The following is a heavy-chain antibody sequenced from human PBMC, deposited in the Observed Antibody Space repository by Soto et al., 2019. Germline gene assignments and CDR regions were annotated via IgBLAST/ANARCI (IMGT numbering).Heavy chain of an antibody. CDR2: IHDYGSEE. Sequence: GGSLRLSCAASGFTFSSYWMTWVRQAPGKGLEWVANIHDYGSEEHYVDSVKGRFTISRDNAKKSVYLQMNSLRVEDTAVYYCARDASRDSSARGWFDPWGPGTLVTVS. V-gene: IGHV3-7*03. J-gene: IGHJ5*02. CDR3: ARDASRDSSARGWFDP. CDR1: GFTFSSYW. D-gene: IGHD6-13*01.